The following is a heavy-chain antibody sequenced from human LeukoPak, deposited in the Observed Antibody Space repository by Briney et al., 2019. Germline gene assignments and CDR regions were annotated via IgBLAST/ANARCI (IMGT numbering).Heavy chain of an antibody. CDR2: INHSGST. CDR3: ARGRSLDIVVVVAATTPGPIYYFDY. J-gene: IGHJ4*02. V-gene: IGHV4-34*01. Sequence: SETLSLTCAVYGGSFSGYYWSWIRQPPGKGLERIGEINHSGSTNYNPSLKSRVTISVDTSKNQFSLKLSSVTAADTAVYYCARGRSLDIVVVVAATTPGPIYYFDYWGQGTLVTVSS. CDR1: GGSFSGYY. D-gene: IGHD2-15*01.